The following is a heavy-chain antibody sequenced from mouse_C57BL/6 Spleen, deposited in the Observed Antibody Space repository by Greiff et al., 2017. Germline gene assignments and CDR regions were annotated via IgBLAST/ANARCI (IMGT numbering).Heavy chain of an antibody. Sequence: VQLQQSGAELVRPGSSVKMSCKTSGYTFTSYGINWVKQRPGQGLEWIGYIYIGNGYTEYNEKFKGKATLTSDTSSSTAYMQLSSLTSEDSAIXFCAVITTVVATNYFDYWGQGTTLTVSS. V-gene: IGHV1-58*01. CDR2: IYIGNGYT. J-gene: IGHJ2*01. CDR3: AVITTVVATNYFDY. CDR1: GYTFTSYG. D-gene: IGHD1-1*01.